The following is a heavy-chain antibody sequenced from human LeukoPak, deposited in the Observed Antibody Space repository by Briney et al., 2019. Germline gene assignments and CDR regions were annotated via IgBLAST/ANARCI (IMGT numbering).Heavy chain of an antibody. J-gene: IGHJ6*02. CDR1: GVTFSDYA. CDR2: IISKAYGGTT. V-gene: IGHV3-49*04. Sequence: GSLRLSRTASGVTFSDYAMSWVRAAPREGQERGGFIISKAYGGTTEYAASVKGRFTNSRHDSNSISYWQMYRLKTGDSAVYYCTRDLGFQLSVSYSFGMDVWGQGTTVSVSS. CDR3: TRDLGFQLSVSYSFGMDV. D-gene: IGHD2-2*01.